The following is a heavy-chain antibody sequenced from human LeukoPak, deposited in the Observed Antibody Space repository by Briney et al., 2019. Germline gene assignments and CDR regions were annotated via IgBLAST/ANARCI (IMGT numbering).Heavy chain of an antibody. CDR2: INTNTGNP. J-gene: IGHJ3*02. Sequence: ASVKVSCKASGYTFTRYALNWVRQAPGQGLEWMGWINTNTGNPTYAQGFTGRFVFPLDTSVSTAYLQISSLKAEDTAVYYCARASSLHAFDIWGQGTMVTVSS. V-gene: IGHV7-4-1*02. CDR3: ARASSLHAFDI. D-gene: IGHD2-15*01. CDR1: GYTFTRYA.